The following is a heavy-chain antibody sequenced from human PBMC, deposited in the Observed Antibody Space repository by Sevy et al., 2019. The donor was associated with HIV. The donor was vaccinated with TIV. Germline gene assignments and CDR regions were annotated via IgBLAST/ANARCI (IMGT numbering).Heavy chain of an antibody. CDR2: IRYDGNEK. CDR1: GFIFSSYG. J-gene: IGHJ4*02. V-gene: IGHV3-30*02. CDR3: ARGQGLDY. Sequence: GGYLRLSCAASGFIFSSYGMHWVRQAPGKGLDWVAFIRYDGNEKYFADSVRGRFTISRDNSKNTLYLQMNKLRSEDTAVYYCARGQGLDYWGQGTLVTVSS.